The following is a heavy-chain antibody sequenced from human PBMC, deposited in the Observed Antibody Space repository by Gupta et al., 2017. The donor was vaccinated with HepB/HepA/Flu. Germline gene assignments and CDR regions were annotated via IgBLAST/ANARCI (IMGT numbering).Heavy chain of an antibody. CDR2: INRSGAGS. V-gene: IGHV3-43*02. D-gene: IGHD2-15*01. CDR1: GFIFDDHA. Sequence: EVQLVESGGGVVQPGASLRLSCAASGFIFDDHAMHWVRQAPGKGLEWVAFINRSGAGSHYADSVKGRFTISRDNSKNALYLQMNSLRTEDTAFYYCVKEDVVGPGSGMDVWGQGTTVTVSS. CDR3: VKEDVVGPGSGMDV. J-gene: IGHJ6*02.